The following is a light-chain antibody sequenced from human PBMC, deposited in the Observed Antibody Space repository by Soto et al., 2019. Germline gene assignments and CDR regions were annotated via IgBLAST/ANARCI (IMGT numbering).Light chain of an antibody. CDR2: DTS. CDR3: QQRTNWRGT. Sequence: EIVLTQSPATLSLSPGERGTLSCRASQSVNNYLAWYQQKPGQPPRLLIYDTSNRATGVPARFSGSGSGTDFTLTISSLEPEDFAVYYCQQRTNWRGTFGQGTKVESK. V-gene: IGKV3-11*01. J-gene: IGKJ1*01. CDR1: QSVNNY.